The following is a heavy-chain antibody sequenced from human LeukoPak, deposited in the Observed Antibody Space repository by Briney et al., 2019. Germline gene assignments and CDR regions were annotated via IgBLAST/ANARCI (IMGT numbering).Heavy chain of an antibody. CDR1: GFTFSNYV. V-gene: IGHV3-23*01. Sequence: GRSLRLSCAASGFTFSNYVMSWVRQAPGKGLEWVSSNSGSGGSTYYADSVKGRFTISRDNSKNTLYLQMNSLRAEDTAVYYCAKRYGSGSHDYWGQGTLVTVSS. CDR3: AKRYGSGSHDY. CDR2: NSGSGGST. J-gene: IGHJ4*02. D-gene: IGHD3-10*01.